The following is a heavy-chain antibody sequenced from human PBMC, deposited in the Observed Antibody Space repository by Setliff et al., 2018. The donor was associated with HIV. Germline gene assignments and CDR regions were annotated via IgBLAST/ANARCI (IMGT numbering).Heavy chain of an antibody. CDR3: ARGWICRGGSCYPHYYYYMDV. D-gene: IGHD2-15*01. V-gene: IGHV1-69*13. Sequence: ASVKVSCKASGGTFSSFGISWVRQAPGQGLEWMGGIIPRFGTANYAQKFQGRVTITADEPTSTAYMELSSLRSDDTAVYYCARGWICRGGSCYPHYYYYMDVWGKGATVTVSS. J-gene: IGHJ6*03. CDR2: IIPRFGTA. CDR1: GGTFSSFG.